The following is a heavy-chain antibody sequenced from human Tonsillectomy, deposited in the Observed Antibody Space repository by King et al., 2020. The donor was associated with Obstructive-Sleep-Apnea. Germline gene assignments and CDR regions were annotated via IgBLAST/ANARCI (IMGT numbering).Heavy chain of an antibody. CDR3: ARPAATTNYGMDV. Sequence: QLVQSGAEVKKPGSSVKVSCKASGGTFSSYAISWVRQAPGQGLEWMGRIIPILGIANYAQKFQGRVTITADKSTSTAYMELSSLRSEDTAVYYCARPAATTNYGMDVWGQGTTVTVSS. D-gene: IGHD2-2*01. J-gene: IGHJ6*02. CDR2: IIPILGIA. CDR1: GGTFSSYA. V-gene: IGHV1-69*09.